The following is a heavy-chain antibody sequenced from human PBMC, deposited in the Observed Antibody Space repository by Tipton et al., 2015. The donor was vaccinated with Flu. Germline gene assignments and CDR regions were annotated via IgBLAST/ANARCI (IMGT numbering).Heavy chain of an antibody. J-gene: IGHJ5*02. Sequence: QLVQSGAEVKKPGESLTISCKASGYIFTNYWIAWVRQMPGKGLECMGIVYPGDSDTRYNPSFEGQVTISADKSIATAYLQWGSLKASDPAIYFCASLQDTFDGSNPSSWAQGPLAPASS. D-gene: IGHD2/OR15-2a*01. CDR2: VYPGDSDT. CDR1: GYIFTNYW. CDR3: ASLQDTFDGSNPSS. V-gene: IGHV5-51*01.